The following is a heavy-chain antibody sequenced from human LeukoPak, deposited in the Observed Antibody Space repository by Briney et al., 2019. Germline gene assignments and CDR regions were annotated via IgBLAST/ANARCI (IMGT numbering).Heavy chain of an antibody. V-gene: IGHV3-23*01. Sequence: PGGSLRLSCAASGFTFSSYALSWVRQAPGKGLEWVSVISGSSGSTYYADSVKGRFTVSRDNSKNTLYLQMSSLRVEDTAVYYCRGWLSSYNMDVWGRGTTVTVSS. CDR1: GFTFSSYA. CDR3: RGWLSSYNMDV. J-gene: IGHJ6*03. D-gene: IGHD3-16*02. CDR2: ISGSSGST.